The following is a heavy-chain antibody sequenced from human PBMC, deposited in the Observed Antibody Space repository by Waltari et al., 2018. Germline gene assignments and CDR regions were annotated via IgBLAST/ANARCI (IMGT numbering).Heavy chain of an antibody. CDR1: GFTSSSYG. J-gene: IGHJ4*02. CDR2: IRYDGSNK. Sequence: QVQLVASGGGVVQPGGSLRLPCAASGFTSSSYGMHWVRQAPGKGLEWVAFIRYDGSNKYYADSVKGRFTISRDNSKNTLYLQMNSLRAEDTAVYYCAKDRQQLAPETFDYWGQGTLVTVSS. CDR3: AKDRQQLAPETFDY. V-gene: IGHV3-30*02. D-gene: IGHD6-13*01.